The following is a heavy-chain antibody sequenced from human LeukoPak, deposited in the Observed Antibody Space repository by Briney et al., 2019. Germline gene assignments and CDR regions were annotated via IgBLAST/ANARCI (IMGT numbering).Heavy chain of an antibody. CDR1: GFTFSSYG. J-gene: IGHJ5*02. V-gene: IGHV3-30*18. Sequence: GGSLRLSCAASGFTFSSYGMHWVRQAPGKGLEWVAVISYDGSNKFYADSVKGRFTISRDNSKNTLFLQMNSLRAEDTAVYYCAKDIVVVPAASRWFDPWGQGTLVTVSS. CDR3: AKDIVVVPAASRWFDP. D-gene: IGHD2-2*01. CDR2: ISYDGSNK.